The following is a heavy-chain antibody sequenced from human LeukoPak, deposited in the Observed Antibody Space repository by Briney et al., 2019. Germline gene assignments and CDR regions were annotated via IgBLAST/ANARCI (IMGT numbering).Heavy chain of an antibody. CDR2: IYYSGST. Sequence: SETRSLTCTVSGGSISSYYWSWIRQPPGKGLEWIGYIYYSGSTNYNPSLKSRVTISVDTSKNQFSLKLSSVTAADTAVYYCARVRSYDFWSEADAFDIWGQGTMVTVSS. CDR1: GGSISSYY. CDR3: ARVRSYDFWSEADAFDI. J-gene: IGHJ3*02. V-gene: IGHV4-59*01. D-gene: IGHD3-3*01.